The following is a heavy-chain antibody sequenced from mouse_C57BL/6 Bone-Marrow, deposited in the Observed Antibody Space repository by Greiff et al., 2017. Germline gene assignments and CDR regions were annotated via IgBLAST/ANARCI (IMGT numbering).Heavy chain of an antibody. J-gene: IGHJ3*01. Sequence: EVMLVESGGDLVKPGGSLKLSCAASGFTFSSSGMSWVRQTPDKRLEWVATISSGGSYTYYPDSVKGRFTIARDNAKNTLYLQMSSLKSEDTAMYYCARRDWDAFAYWGQGTLVTVSA. V-gene: IGHV5-6*02. D-gene: IGHD4-1*01. CDR1: GFTFSSSG. CDR2: ISSGGSYT. CDR3: ARRDWDAFAY.